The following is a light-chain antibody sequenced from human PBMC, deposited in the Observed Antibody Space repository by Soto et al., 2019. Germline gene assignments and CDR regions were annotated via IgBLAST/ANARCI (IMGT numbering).Light chain of an antibody. CDR2: GAS. CDR1: QSVSSD. Sequence: EIVMTQSPATLSVSPGERATLSCRASQSVSSDLAWYQQKPGQAPRLLIYGASTRATGIPARFSGSGSGTEFTLNISILQSEEFALYYCQQYNRFPSLTFGGGTKVEIK. CDR3: QQYNRFPSLT. V-gene: IGKV3-15*01. J-gene: IGKJ4*01.